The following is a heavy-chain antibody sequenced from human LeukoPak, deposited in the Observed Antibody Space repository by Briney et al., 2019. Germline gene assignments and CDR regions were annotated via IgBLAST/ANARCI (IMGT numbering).Heavy chain of an antibody. Sequence: GGSLRLSCAASGFTFSSYSMNWVRQAPGKGLEWVSYISSSSSTIYYADSVKGRFTISRDNAKNSLYLQMNSLRAEDTAVYYCASLSSALQRESWKLGDERKRDFDYWGQGTLVTVSS. CDR2: ISSSSSTI. CDR3: ASLSSALQRESWKLGDERKRDFDY. J-gene: IGHJ4*02. D-gene: IGHD2-21*02. V-gene: IGHV3-48*01. CDR1: GFTFSSYS.